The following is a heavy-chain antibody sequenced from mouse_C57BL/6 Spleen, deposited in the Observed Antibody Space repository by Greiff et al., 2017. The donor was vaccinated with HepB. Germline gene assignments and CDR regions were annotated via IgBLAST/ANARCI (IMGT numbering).Heavy chain of an antibody. D-gene: IGHD1-2*01. CDR3: ARRRTTAPEGFAY. Sequence: VQLQQPGAELVKPGASVKLSCKASGYTFTSYWMQWVKQRPGQGLEWIGEIDPSDSYTNYNQKFKGKATLTVDTSSSTAYMQLSSLTSEDSAVYYCARRRTTAPEGFAYWGQGTLVTVSA. CDR2: IDPSDSYT. V-gene: IGHV1-50*01. CDR1: GYTFTSYW. J-gene: IGHJ3*01.